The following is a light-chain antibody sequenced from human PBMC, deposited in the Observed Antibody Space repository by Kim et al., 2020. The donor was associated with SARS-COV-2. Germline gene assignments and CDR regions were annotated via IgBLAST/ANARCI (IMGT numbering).Light chain of an antibody. Sequence: ASVKLTCTLDSGHINNAIAWHQQQPEKGPRFLMKLNSDGSHNKGDGIPDRFSGSRSGAERYLTISSLQSEDEAEYYCQTWGTGFWVFGGGTKVTVL. CDR3: QTWGTGFWV. CDR1: SGHINNA. CDR2: LNSDGSH. V-gene: IGLV4-69*01. J-gene: IGLJ3*02.